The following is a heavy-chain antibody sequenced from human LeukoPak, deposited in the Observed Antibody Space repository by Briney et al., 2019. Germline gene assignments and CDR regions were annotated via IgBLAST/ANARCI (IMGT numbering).Heavy chain of an antibody. V-gene: IGHV1-18*01. CDR2: ISAYDGNT. D-gene: IGHD3-22*01. J-gene: IGHJ4*02. CDR3: AIFVRYDSSGYSDY. Sequence: GASVKVSCKASGLTFSNYGITWVRQAPGQGLEWVGWISAYDGNTNYAQKFQGRVTMTTDTSTSTAHMELRSLRYDDTAVYYCAIFVRYDSSGYSDYWGQGTLVTVSS. CDR1: GLTFSNYG.